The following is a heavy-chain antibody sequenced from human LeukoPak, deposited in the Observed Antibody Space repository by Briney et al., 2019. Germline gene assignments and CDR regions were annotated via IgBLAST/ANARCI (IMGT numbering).Heavy chain of an antibody. CDR1: GGSFSDYY. V-gene: IGHV4-34*01. Sequence: PSETLSLTCAVYGGSFSDYYWSWIRQPPGKGLEWIGEINHSGSTNYNPSLKSRVTISVDTSKNQFSLKLSSVTAADTAVYYCARHIDYDILTGYSDYGMDVWGQGTTVTVSS. CDR3: ARHIDYDILTGYSDYGMDV. CDR2: INHSGST. D-gene: IGHD3-9*01. J-gene: IGHJ6*02.